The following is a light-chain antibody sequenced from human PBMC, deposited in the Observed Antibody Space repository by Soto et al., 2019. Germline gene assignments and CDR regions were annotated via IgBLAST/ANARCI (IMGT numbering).Light chain of an antibody. V-gene: IGKV3-20*01. Sequence: EIVLTQSPGTLSLSPGERATLSCRASQSIRSSYLAWFQQKPGQAPRLLIYAASTRATGIPDSFTGSGSGADFTLTISRLEPEDFAVYYCQQYGSSPWTFGQGTKVEI. CDR2: AAS. CDR3: QQYGSSPWT. CDR1: QSIRSSY. J-gene: IGKJ1*01.